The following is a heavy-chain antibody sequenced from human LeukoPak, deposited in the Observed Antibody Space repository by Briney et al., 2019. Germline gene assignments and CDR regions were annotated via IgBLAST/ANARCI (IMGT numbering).Heavy chain of an antibody. J-gene: IGHJ6*03. Sequence: SETLSLTCIVSGYSISSGYYWGWIRQPPGKGLEWIGSIYYSGSTYYNPSLKSRVTISVDTSKNQFSLKLSSVIAADTAVYYCERDYYYYYMDVWGKGTTVTVSS. CDR1: GYSISSGYY. CDR3: ERDYYYYYMDV. CDR2: IYYSGST. V-gene: IGHV4-38-2*02.